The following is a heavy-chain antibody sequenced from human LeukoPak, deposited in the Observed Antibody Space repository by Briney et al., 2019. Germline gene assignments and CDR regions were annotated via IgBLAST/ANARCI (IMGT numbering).Heavy chain of an antibody. D-gene: IGHD2-15*01. CDR2: IYHSGST. CDR1: GGSINNNVYY. CDR3: ARLYSGTRPPDY. V-gene: IGHV4-39*01. Sequence: SETLSLTCTVSGGSINNNVYYWGWIRQPPGKGLEWIGSIYHSGSTYYNPSLKSRVTISVDTSKNQLSLKLSSVTAADMGVYYCARLYSGTRPPDYWGQGTLVTVSS. J-gene: IGHJ4*02.